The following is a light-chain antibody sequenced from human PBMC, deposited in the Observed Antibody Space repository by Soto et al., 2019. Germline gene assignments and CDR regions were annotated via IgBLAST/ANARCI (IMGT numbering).Light chain of an antibody. V-gene: IGLV4-69*01. CDR2: LNSDGSH. J-gene: IGLJ2*01. Sequence: QPVLTQSPSASASLGASVKLTCTLSSGHSSYAIAWHQQQPEKGPRYLMKLNSDGSHSKGDGIPDRFSGSSSGAERYLTISGLQSEDEADYYCQTWGAGIVVFGGGTKLNVL. CDR1: SGHSSYA. CDR3: QTWGAGIVV.